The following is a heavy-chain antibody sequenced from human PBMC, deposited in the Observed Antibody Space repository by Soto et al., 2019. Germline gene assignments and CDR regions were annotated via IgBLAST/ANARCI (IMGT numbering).Heavy chain of an antibody. CDR3: ARDPLTRYCSGPSCFLGYAFDI. CDR2: ISSYNGNT. J-gene: IGHJ3*02. D-gene: IGHD2-2*01. V-gene: IGHV1-18*01. Sequence: ASVKVSCKASGYTFSSFGISWVRQAPRQGLEWMGWISSYNGNTTYAQKFQGRVTITTEPSTTTAFMELRSLRSDDTAVYYCARDPLTRYCSGPSCFLGYAFDIWGQGTMVTVSS. CDR1: GYTFSSFG.